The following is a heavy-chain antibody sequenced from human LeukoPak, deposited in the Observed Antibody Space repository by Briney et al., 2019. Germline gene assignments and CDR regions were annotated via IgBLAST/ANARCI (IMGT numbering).Heavy chain of an antibody. CDR2: IIPIFGTA. Sequence: RASVKVSCKSSGGTVSSYAISWVRQAPGQRLEWMGGIIPIFGTANYAQKFQGRVTITADESTSTAYMELSSLRSEDTAVYYCARQKYYDFWSGYEDYYYYGMDVWGQGTTVTVSS. V-gene: IGHV1-69*01. CDR3: ARQKYYDFWSGYEDYYYYGMDV. CDR1: GGTVSSYA. D-gene: IGHD3-3*01. J-gene: IGHJ6*02.